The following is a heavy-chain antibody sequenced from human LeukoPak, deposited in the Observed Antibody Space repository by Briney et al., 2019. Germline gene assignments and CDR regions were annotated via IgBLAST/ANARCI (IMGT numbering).Heavy chain of an antibody. D-gene: IGHD4-17*01. Sequence: SETLSLTCAVYGGSFSGYYWSWIRQPPGKGLEWIGEINHSGSTNYYPSLKSRVTISVDTSKNQFSLKLSSVTAADTAVYYCARETIYGDDFDYWGQGTLVTVSS. CDR2: INHSGST. CDR3: ARETIYGDDFDY. CDR1: GGSFSGYY. V-gene: IGHV4-34*01. J-gene: IGHJ4*02.